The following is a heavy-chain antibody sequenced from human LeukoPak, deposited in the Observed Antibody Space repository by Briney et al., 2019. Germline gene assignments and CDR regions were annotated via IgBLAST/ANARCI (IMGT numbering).Heavy chain of an antibody. CDR2: ISNSGQTM. J-gene: IGHJ6*04. V-gene: IGHV3-11*04. CDR3: AELGITMIGGV. D-gene: IGHD3-10*02. CDR1: GFTFIDYY. Sequence: GGSLRLSCTASGFTFIDYYMSWIRQAPAKGLEWVSYISNSGQTMYYADSLKGRFTISRDNAKNSLYLQMDSLRAEDTAVYYCAELGITMIGGVWGKGTTVTISS.